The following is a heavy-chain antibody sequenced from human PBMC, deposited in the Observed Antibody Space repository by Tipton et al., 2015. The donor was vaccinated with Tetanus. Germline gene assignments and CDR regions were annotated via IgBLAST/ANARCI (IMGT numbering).Heavy chain of an antibody. Sequence: QSGAEVKKPGASVKVSCKASGYTFTHYGISWVRQAPGQGLEWVGWISPFTGDTEYAQNLQDRLILTTDTSTATAHVEVRSPTSDDTAVYYCARDRAVPVQAYGTDVWGQGTSVTVSS. CDR3: ARDRAVPVQAYGTDV. D-gene: IGHD6-19*01. CDR2: ISPFTGDT. J-gene: IGHJ6*02. CDR1: GYTFTHYG. V-gene: IGHV1-18*01.